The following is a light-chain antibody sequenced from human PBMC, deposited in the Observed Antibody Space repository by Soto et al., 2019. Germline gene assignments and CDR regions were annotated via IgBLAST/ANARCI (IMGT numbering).Light chain of an antibody. CDR3: SSYTPSNTPQIV. Sequence: QSALTQPASVSGSPGQSITISCTGTSSDVGGYNYVSWYQQHPGKAPKFMIYDVSNRPSGVSNRFSGSKSGNTVSLTISGLQAEDEADYYCSSYTPSNTPQIVFGTGTKVTVL. CDR2: DVS. CDR1: SSDVGGYNY. V-gene: IGLV2-14*01. J-gene: IGLJ1*01.